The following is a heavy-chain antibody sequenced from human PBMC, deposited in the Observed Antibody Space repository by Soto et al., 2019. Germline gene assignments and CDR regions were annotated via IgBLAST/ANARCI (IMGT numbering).Heavy chain of an antibody. V-gene: IGHV1-69*13. D-gene: IGHD6-19*01. Sequence: SVKVSCNASGGTFSSYAISWVRQAPGQGLEWMGGIIPIFGTANYAQKFQGRVTITADESTSTAYMELSSLRSEDTAVYYCARESIAVAGGADYFDYWGQGTLVTVSS. CDR3: ARESIAVAGGADYFDY. J-gene: IGHJ4*02. CDR1: GGTFSSYA. CDR2: IIPIFGTA.